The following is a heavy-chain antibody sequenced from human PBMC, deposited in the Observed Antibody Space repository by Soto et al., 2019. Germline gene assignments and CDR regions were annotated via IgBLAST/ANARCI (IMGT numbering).Heavy chain of an antibody. J-gene: IGHJ6*02. CDR3: ARDTAMEEGSYGMDV. CDR1: GFTFSSYG. V-gene: IGHV3-30*03. D-gene: IGHD5-18*01. Sequence: QVQLVESGGGVVQPGRSLRLSCAASGFTFSSYGMHWVRQAPGKGLEWVAVISYDGSNKYYADSVKGRFTISRDNSKNTLYLQMNSLRAEDTAVYYCARDTAMEEGSYGMDVWGQGTTVTVSS. CDR2: ISYDGSNK.